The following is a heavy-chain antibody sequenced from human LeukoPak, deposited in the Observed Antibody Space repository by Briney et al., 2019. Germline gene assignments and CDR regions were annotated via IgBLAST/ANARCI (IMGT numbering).Heavy chain of an antibody. CDR3: AKYSRLVLDY. D-gene: IGHD6-19*01. CDR2: TSGSGGST. CDR1: GFTFSSYA. Sequence: SGGSLRLSCAASGFTFSSYAMSWVRQAPGKGLEWVSATSGSGGSTYYADSVKGRFTISRDNSKNTLYLQMNSLRAEDTAVYYCAKYSRLVLDYWGQGTLVTVSS. V-gene: IGHV3-23*01. J-gene: IGHJ4*02.